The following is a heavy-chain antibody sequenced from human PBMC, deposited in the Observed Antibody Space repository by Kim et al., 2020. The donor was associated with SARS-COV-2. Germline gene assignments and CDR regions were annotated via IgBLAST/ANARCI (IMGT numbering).Heavy chain of an antibody. J-gene: IGHJ4*02. Sequence: PALKSRVTISVDRSKNQFSLKLSSVTAADTAVYYCARALRVGATKGIFDYWGQGTLVTVSS. V-gene: IGHV4-30-2*01. CDR3: ARALRVGATKGIFDY. D-gene: IGHD1-26*01.